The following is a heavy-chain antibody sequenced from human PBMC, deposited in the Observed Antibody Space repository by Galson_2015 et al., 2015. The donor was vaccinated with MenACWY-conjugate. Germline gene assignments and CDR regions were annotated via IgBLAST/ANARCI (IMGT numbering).Heavy chain of an antibody. J-gene: IGHJ6*03. D-gene: IGHD5-18*01. Sequence: SLRLSCAASGFTFTGYDFNWVRQAPGKGLEWLSYISKSGSPIYYADSVKGRFTISRDNIKKSLFLEMNSLRAGDTGVYYCARVGTWIHQYFYYVDVWGKGTTVTVS. CDR2: ISKSGSPI. CDR1: GFTFTGYD. CDR3: ARVGTWIHQYFYYVDV. V-gene: IGHV3-48*03.